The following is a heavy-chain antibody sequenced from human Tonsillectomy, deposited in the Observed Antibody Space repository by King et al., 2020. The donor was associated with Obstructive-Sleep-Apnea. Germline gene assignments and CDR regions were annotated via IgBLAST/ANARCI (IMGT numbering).Heavy chain of an antibody. D-gene: IGHD6-13*01. Sequence: QLQESGPGLVKPSETLSLTCTFSGGSISSSSYYWGWIRQPPGKGLEWIGSIYHSGSTFYNPSLNSRVTITVDTSKNPFSLKLNSVTAADTAVYYCARDEQLIPYWYFDLWGRGTLVTVSS. CDR1: GGSISSSSYY. J-gene: IGHJ2*01. CDR2: IYHSGST. V-gene: IGHV4-39*07. CDR3: ARDEQLIPYWYFDL.